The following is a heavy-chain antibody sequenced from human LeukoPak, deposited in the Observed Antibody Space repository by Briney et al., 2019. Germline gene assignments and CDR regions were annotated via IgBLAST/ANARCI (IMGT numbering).Heavy chain of an antibody. V-gene: IGHV1-2*02. Sequence: ASVKVSCKASGYTFTGYYMHWVQQAPGQGLEWMGWINPNSGGTNYAQKFQGTVTMTRDTSISTAYMELSRLRSDDTAVYYCARDVPRYCSGDSCYSEYIDYWGQGTLVTVSS. CDR3: ARDVPRYCSGDSCYSEYIDY. CDR2: INPNSGGT. CDR1: GYTFTGYY. D-gene: IGHD2-15*01. J-gene: IGHJ4*02.